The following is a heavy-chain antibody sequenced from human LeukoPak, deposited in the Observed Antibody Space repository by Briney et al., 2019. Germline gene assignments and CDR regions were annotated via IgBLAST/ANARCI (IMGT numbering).Heavy chain of an antibody. V-gene: IGHV4-39*01. Sequence: SETLSLTCTVSGGSISSSYWGWIRQPPGKGLEWIGSIYYSGNTYYNASLKSQVSISIDTSKNQFSLRLTSVTAADTAVYYCARQTGSGLFILPGGQGTLVTVSS. CDR2: IYYSGNT. CDR3: ARQTGSGLFILP. CDR1: GGSISSSY. J-gene: IGHJ4*02. D-gene: IGHD3/OR15-3a*01.